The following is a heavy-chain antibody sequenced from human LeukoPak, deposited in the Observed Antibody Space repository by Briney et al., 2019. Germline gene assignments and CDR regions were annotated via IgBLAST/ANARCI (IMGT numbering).Heavy chain of an antibody. Sequence: ASVKVSCKASGYTFTSYGISWVRQAPGQGLEWMGGIIPIFGTANYAQKFQGRVTITADESTSTAYMELSSLRSEDTAVYYCARWSLTTGRFDYWGQGTLVTVSS. CDR1: GYTFTSYG. CDR3: ARWSLTTGRFDY. V-gene: IGHV1-69*13. D-gene: IGHD1-1*01. J-gene: IGHJ4*02. CDR2: IIPIFGTA.